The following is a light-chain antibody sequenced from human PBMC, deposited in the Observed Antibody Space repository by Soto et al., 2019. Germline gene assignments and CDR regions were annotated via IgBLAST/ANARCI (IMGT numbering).Light chain of an antibody. V-gene: IGKV3-15*01. CDR1: QSVNSN. CDR3: QQYNNWWT. Sequence: EILMTQSPASLSVSPGEGATLSCRASQSVNSNLAWYQQKPGQAPRLLIYGASIRDTGIPARFSGSGSGTEFTLTISSLQSEDFAVYYCQQYNNWWTFGQGTKVEIK. J-gene: IGKJ1*01. CDR2: GAS.